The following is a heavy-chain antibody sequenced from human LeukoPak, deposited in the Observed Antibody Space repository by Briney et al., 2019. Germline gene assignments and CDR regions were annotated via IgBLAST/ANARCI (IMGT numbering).Heavy chain of an antibody. CDR2: LSPGDGVT. J-gene: IGHJ4*02. V-gene: IGHV1-46*01. Sequence: ASVKVSCKASGYSFTSYKMHWVRQAAGQGPEWMGILSPGDGVTRYAQNFQGRVTMTRDTSTSTVYMELTSLTSADTAVYYCAKDNTMYSSDYWGQGTLVTVSS. CDR1: GYSFTSYK. CDR3: AKDNTMYSSDY.